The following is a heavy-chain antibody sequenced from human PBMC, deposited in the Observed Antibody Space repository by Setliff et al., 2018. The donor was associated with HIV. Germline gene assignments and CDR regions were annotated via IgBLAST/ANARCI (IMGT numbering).Heavy chain of an antibody. V-gene: IGHV4-34*01. J-gene: IGHJ6*02. D-gene: IGHD2-8*01. Sequence: SETLSLTCAVYGGSLTNYYWSWIRQSPGKGLEWIGEITDDGTATYTSSLRSRVTISLDTSKKQLSLKVTSVTAADTAIYYCARGRSCESDWCWLYYNYYYGMDVWAQGTAVTVSS. CDR2: ITDDGTA. CDR1: GGSLTNYY. CDR3: ARGRSCESDWCWLYYNYYYGMDV.